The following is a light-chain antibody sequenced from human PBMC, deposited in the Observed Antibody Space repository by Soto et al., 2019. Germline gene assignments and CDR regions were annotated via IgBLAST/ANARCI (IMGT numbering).Light chain of an antibody. J-gene: IGKJ2*01. CDR3: QQYGGSPYT. Sequence: EIVLTQSPGTLSLSPGERATLSCRASQSVSSNYLAWYQRSPGQAPRLLIYHASSRATGIPDRFSGSGSGTDFTLTISRLEPEDFAVYYCQQYGGSPYTFDLGTKLEIK. CDR1: QSVSSNY. V-gene: IGKV3-20*01. CDR2: HAS.